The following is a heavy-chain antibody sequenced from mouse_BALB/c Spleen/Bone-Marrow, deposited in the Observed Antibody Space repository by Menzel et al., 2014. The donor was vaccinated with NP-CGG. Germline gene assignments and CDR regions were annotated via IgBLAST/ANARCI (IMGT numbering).Heavy chain of an antibody. CDR1: GFIFSDFY. D-gene: IGHD2-10*01. CDR2: SRNKPNDYTT. CDR3: ARGAYYGPGGAMDY. Sequence: DVKLVESGGGLVQPGGSLRLSCATSGFIFSDFYMEWVQPPGKRLEWIAASRNKPNDYTTEYSASVKGRFIVSRDTSQSILYLQMNALRAEDTAIYYCARGAYYGPGGAMDYWGQGTSVTVSS. V-gene: IGHV7-1*02. J-gene: IGHJ4*01.